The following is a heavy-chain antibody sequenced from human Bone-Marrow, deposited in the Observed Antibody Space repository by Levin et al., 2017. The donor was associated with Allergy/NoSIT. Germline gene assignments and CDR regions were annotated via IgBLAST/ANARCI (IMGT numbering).Heavy chain of an antibody. CDR3: EGRGYSYGLVMDY. CDR2: ISGGGRTT. CDR1: GLTFSSYD. J-gene: IGHJ4*02. V-gene: IGHV3-23*01. D-gene: IGHD5-18*01. Sequence: HPGGSLRLSCAASGLTFSSYDMSWVRQAPGKGLEWLSAISGGGRTTNYADSVKGRFTISRDNSKNTVYLQMNSLRAEDTAVYYCEGRGYSYGLVMDYCGQGTLVTVSS.